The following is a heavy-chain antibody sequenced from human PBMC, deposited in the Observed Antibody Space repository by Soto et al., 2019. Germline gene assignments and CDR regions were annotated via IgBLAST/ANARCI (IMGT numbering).Heavy chain of an antibody. V-gene: IGHV3-23*01. D-gene: IGHD3-9*01. CDR1: GFTYSSYA. J-gene: IGHJ6*02. CDR3: AKERFEGGSNGMDV. Sequence: EVELLESGGGLVQPGGSLRLSCAASGFTYSSYAMSWVRQAPGKGLEWISSISGSGDNTYYADTVKGRFTISRDYSKNTLYVQMNSLRAEETAVYYCAKERFEGGSNGMDVWGQGTTVTVSS. CDR2: ISGSGDNT.